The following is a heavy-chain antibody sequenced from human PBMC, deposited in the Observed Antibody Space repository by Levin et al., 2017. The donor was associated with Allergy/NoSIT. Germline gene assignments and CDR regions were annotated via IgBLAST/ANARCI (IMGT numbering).Heavy chain of an antibody. CDR3: AKAGDEVYRRGWYGAFEI. CDR1: RFTFSSYV. J-gene: IGHJ3*02. D-gene: IGHD6-19*01. CDR2: ISGSGGIT. Sequence: GESLKISCAASRFTFSSYVMSWVRQGPGKGLEYVAAISGSGGITYYADSVKGRFTISRDNCKKTLYLQMNSLRAEDTAVYYCAKAGDEVYRRGWYGAFEIWSPGTMFTVSS. V-gene: IGHV3-23*01.